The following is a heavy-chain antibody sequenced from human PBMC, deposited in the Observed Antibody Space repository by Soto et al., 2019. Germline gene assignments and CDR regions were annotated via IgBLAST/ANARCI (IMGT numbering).Heavy chain of an antibody. Sequence: SETLSLTCTVSGGSISSYYWSWIRQPPGKGLEWIGYIYYSGSTNYNPSLKSRVTISVDTSKNQFSLKLSSVTAADTAVYYGARKGEGSSYMFYDAFDIWGQGTMVTVSS. CDR1: GGSISSYY. V-gene: IGHV4-59*01. D-gene: IGHD6-6*01. CDR2: IYYSGST. CDR3: ARKGEGSSYMFYDAFDI. J-gene: IGHJ3*02.